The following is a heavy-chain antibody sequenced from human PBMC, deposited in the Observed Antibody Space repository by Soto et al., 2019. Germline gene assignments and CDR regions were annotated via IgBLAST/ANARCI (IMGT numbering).Heavy chain of an antibody. CDR3: ARSSGYYDVDY. D-gene: IGHD3-22*01. V-gene: IGHV1-3*01. Sequence: QVQLVQSGAEVKKPGASVKVSCKASGYTFTSYAMHWVRQAPGQRLEWMGWINAVNGNTKYSQKFQGRVTITRDTSASTAYMELSSLRSEDTAVYYCARSSGYYDVDYWGQGTLVTVSS. CDR1: GYTFTSYA. J-gene: IGHJ4*02. CDR2: INAVNGNT.